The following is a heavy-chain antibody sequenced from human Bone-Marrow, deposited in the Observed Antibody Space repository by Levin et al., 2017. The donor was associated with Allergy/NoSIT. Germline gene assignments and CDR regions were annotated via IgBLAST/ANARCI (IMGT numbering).Heavy chain of an antibody. D-gene: IGHD1-1*01. CDR1: GFSISDHY. J-gene: IGHJ4*02. Sequence: GESLKISCEASGFSISDHYMSWIRQAPGKGLEWVSYISRGGSAIFDADSVKGRFTISRDNAKNSVHLQMSSLRAEDTAVYYCARVPSWVEGPFFDFWGQGTLVTVSP. V-gene: IGHV3-11*01. CDR2: ISRGGSAI. CDR3: ARVPSWVEGPFFDF.